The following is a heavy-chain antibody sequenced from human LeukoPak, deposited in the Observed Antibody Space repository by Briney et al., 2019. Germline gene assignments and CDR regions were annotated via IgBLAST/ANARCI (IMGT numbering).Heavy chain of an antibody. CDR3: ATCCGYSYANDY. CDR1: GGSISSYY. J-gene: IGHJ4*02. V-gene: IGHV4-59*08. CDR2: IYYSGST. Sequence: PSETLSLTCTASGGSISSYYWSWIRQPPGKGLEWIGYIYYSGSTNYNPSLKSRVTISVDTSKNQFSLKLSSVTAADTAVYYCATCCGYSYANDYWGQGTLVTVSS. D-gene: IGHD5-18*01.